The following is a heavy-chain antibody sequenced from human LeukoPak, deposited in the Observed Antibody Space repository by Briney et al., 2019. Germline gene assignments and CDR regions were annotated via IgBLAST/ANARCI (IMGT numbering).Heavy chain of an antibody. CDR1: GFTFSSYA. J-gene: IGHJ4*02. CDR3: ARGDTAMAYFDY. V-gene: IGHV3-7*04. D-gene: IGHD5-18*01. Sequence: PGGSLRLSCAASGFTFSSYAMSWVRQAPGKGLEWVANIKQDGSEKYYVDSVKGRFTISRDNAKNSLYLQMNSLRAEDTAVYYCARGDTAMAYFDYWGQGTLVTVSS. CDR2: IKQDGSEK.